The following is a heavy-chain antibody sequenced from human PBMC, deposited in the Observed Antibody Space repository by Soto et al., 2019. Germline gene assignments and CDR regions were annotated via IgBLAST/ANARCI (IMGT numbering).Heavy chain of an antibody. J-gene: IGHJ4*02. D-gene: IGHD6-13*01. V-gene: IGHV3-21*01. Sequence: GCSLRLSCEGSGFTFSSYSMNWVRQAPGKGLEWVSSISGSGGYIYYADSVKGRFTISRDNAKNSLYLQMTSLRDEDTALYYCARDRQSTPWYAADYWGQGSLVTGSS. CDR2: ISGSGGYI. CDR1: GFTFSSYS. CDR3: ARDRQSTPWYAADY.